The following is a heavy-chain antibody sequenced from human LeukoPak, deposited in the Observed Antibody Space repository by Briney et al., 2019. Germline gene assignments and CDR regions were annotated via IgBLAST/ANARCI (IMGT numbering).Heavy chain of an antibody. Sequence: GGSPRLSCAASGFTFSSYSMNWVRQAPGKGLEWVSYISSSSSTIYYADSVKGRFTISRDNAKNSLYLQMNSLRAEDTAVYYCARGGSVVVPAARFYMDVWGKGTTVTVSS. V-gene: IGHV3-48*01. D-gene: IGHD2-2*01. CDR2: ISSSSSTI. CDR3: ARGGSVVVPAARFYMDV. CDR1: GFTFSSYS. J-gene: IGHJ6*03.